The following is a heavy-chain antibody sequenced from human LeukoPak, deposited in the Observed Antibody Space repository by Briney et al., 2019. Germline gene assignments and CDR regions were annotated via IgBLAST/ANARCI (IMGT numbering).Heavy chain of an antibody. CDR3: ACSGLFDP. CDR2: IRSKANSYAT. Sequence: GGSLRLSCAASGFTFSGSAMHWVRQASGKGLEWVGRIRSKANSYATAYAASVKGRFTISRDDSKNTAYLQMNSLKTEDTAVYYCACSGLFDPWGQGTLVTVSS. CDR1: GFTFSGSA. V-gene: IGHV3-73*01. J-gene: IGHJ5*02. D-gene: IGHD3-10*02.